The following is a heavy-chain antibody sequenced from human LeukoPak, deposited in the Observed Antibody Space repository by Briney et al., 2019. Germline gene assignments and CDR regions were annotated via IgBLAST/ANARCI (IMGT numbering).Heavy chain of an antibody. J-gene: IGHJ2*01. CDR1: GGSISSSNW. CDR3: AREHQWLGYWYFDL. D-gene: IGHD6-19*01. CDR2: IYHSGST. Sequence: SETLSLTCAVSGGSISSSNWWSWVRQPPGKGLGWIGDIYHSGSTNYNPSLKSRVTISVDKSKNQFSLKLSSVTAADTAVYYCAREHQWLGYWYFDLWGRGTLVTVSS. V-gene: IGHV4-4*02.